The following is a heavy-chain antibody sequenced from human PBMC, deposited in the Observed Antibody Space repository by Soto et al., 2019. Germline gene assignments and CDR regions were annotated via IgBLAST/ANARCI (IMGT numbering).Heavy chain of an antibody. CDR2: ISYDGSNK. CDR3: ARDEEDYYYYGMDV. V-gene: IGHV3-30-3*01. J-gene: IGHJ6*02. CDR1: GFTFSSYA. Sequence: GGSLRLSCAASGFTFSSYAMHWVRQAPGKGLEWVAVISYDGSNKYYADSVKGRFTISRDNSKSTLYLQMNSLRAEDTAVYYCARDEEDYYYYGMDVWGQGTTVTVSS.